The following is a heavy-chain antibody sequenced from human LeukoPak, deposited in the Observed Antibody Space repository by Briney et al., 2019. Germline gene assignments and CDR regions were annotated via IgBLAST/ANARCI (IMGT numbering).Heavy chain of an antibody. V-gene: IGHV3-33*01. D-gene: IGHD3-16*01. J-gene: IGHJ6*02. CDR1: GFTFSSYV. CDR3: ARGGRPSSWVSDKGVVAGYYGMDV. Sequence: GGSLRLSCAASGFTFSSYVIHWGRQAPGKGLEWGAVIWYDGSNKYYVDSVKGRLTISRDNSKNTLYLQMNSLRTEDTAVYYCARGGRPSSWVSDKGVVAGYYGMDVWGQGTTVTVSS. CDR2: IWYDGSNK.